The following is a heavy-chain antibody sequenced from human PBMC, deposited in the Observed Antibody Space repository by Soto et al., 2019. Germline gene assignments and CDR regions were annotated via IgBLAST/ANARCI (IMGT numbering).Heavy chain of an antibody. Sequence: PGWSLRLSCAASGFSFSDAWMTWVRQAPGAGLEWVSRIKRKTDGGTTDYAAPVKGRFTISRDASKTTLYLQMNSLKTEDTAVYYCTTDPHSTGTKNWGQGTLVTVSS. D-gene: IGHD1-1*01. CDR3: TTDPHSTGTKN. J-gene: IGHJ4*02. CDR1: GFSFSDAW. V-gene: IGHV3-15*01. CDR2: IKRKTDGGTT.